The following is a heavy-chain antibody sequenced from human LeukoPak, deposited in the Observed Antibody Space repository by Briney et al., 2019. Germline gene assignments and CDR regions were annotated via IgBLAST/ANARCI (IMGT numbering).Heavy chain of an antibody. J-gene: IGHJ6*03. V-gene: IGHV4-34*01. CDR1: GGSFSGYY. CDR2: INHSGST. CDR3: ARTRRQGYYYYYYMDV. Sequence: NSSETLSLTCAVYGGSFSGYYWSGIRQPPGKVLEWIGEINHSGSTNDNTSLKSRVTISVDTSKNQFSLKLSSVTAADTAVYYCARTRRQGYYYYYYMDVWGKGTTVTVSS.